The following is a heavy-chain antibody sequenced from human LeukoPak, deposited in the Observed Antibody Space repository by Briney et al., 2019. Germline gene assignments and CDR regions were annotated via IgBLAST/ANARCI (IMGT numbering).Heavy chain of an antibody. CDR3: ASSSGSLEGAAGAFDI. Sequence: PSETLSLTCAVSGGSISSSNWWSWVRQPPGKGLEWIGEIYHSGSTNYNPSLKSRVTISVDKSKNQFSLKLSSVTAADTAVYYCASSSGSLEGAAGAFDIWGQGTMVTVSS. D-gene: IGHD3-22*01. CDR2: IYHSGST. J-gene: IGHJ3*02. V-gene: IGHV4-4*02. CDR1: GGSISSSNW.